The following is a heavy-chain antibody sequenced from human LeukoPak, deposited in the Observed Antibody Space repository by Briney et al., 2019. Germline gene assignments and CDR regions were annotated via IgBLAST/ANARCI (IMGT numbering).Heavy chain of an antibody. J-gene: IGHJ5*02. Sequence: ASVKVTCKASGYTFTSYGISWVRLAPGQGLEWMGWISAYNGNTNYAQKLQGRVTMTTDTSTSTAYMELRSLRSDDTAVYYCARVGIEGSSGWYGKYDPWGQGTLVTVSS. CDR1: GYTFTSYG. CDR3: ARVGIEGSSGWYGKYDP. CDR2: ISAYNGNT. V-gene: IGHV1-18*01. D-gene: IGHD6-19*01.